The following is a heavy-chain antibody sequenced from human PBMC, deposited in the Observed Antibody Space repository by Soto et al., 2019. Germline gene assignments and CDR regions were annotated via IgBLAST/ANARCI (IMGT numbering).Heavy chain of an antibody. V-gene: IGHV3-30-3*01. CDR1: GFTSISYV. CDR2: ISFDGSKK. J-gene: IGHJ4*02. Sequence: RLSCEGSGFTSISYVMHWVRQAPGKGLEWVALISFDGSKKNYADSVKGRFTISRDNSKNMMYLQMNSLRPEDTAVYYCARGVFYYYGSCGYSPDYRRQGTLLTTSS. D-gene: IGHD3-22*01. CDR3: ARGVFYYYGSCGYSPDY.